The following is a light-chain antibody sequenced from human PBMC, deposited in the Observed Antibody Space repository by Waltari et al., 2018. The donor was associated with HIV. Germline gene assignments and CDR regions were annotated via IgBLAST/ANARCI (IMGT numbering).Light chain of an antibody. V-gene: IGLV1-40*01. CDR1: TSNRRSSYN. Sequence: QSVLTQPPSVSGAPAQRVTIPCPGSTSNRRSSYNVHWLQHFPGTAPKLLIYLNTNRPSGVPDRFSGSKSGTSASLAIAGLQAEDEADYYCQSYDSSLTTWVFGGGTKLTVL. CDR3: QSYDSSLTTWV. CDR2: LNT. J-gene: IGLJ3*02.